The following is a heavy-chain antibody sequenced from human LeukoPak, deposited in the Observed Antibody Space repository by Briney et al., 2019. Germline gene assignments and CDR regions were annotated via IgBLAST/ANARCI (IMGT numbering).Heavy chain of an antibody. CDR2: IYPGDSDT. J-gene: IGHJ6*02. CDR3: ARHMPLGIPDGMDV. D-gene: IGHD7-27*01. Sequence: GESLKISCQGYGYRFASHWIGWVRQMPGKGPEWLGIIYPGDSDTRYNPSFQGHVIISADKSNSVAYLQWTSLKASDTAMYYCARHMPLGIPDGMDVWGQGTTVTVSS. CDR1: GYRFASHW. V-gene: IGHV5-51*01.